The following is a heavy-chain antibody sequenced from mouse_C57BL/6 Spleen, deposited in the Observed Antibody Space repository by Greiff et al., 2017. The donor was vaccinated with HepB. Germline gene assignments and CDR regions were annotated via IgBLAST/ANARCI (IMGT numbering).Heavy chain of an antibody. CDR3: ANWDYFDY. Sequence: VQLQQSGPVLVKPGASVKMSCKASGYTFTDYYMNWVKQSHGKSLEWIGVINPYNGGTSYNQKFKGKATLTVDKSSSTAYMELNSLTSENSAVYYCANWDYFDYWGQGTTLTVSS. CDR1: GYTFTDYY. D-gene: IGHD4-1*01. J-gene: IGHJ2*01. V-gene: IGHV1-19*01. CDR2: INPYNGGT.